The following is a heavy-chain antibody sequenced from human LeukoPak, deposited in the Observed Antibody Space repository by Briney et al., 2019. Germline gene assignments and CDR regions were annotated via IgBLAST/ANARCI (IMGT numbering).Heavy chain of an antibody. CDR1: GGSISSYY. Sequence: SETLSLTCTVSGGSISSYYWSWIRQPAGKGLEWIGRIYTSGSTNYNPSLKSRVTMSVDTSKNQFSLKLTSVTAADTAVYYCARGCPRSEVGAVPGTCYFDYWGQGTLVTVSS. V-gene: IGHV4-4*07. J-gene: IGHJ4*03. CDR2: IYTSGST. CDR3: ARGCPRSEVGAVPGTCYFDY. D-gene: IGHD6-19*01.